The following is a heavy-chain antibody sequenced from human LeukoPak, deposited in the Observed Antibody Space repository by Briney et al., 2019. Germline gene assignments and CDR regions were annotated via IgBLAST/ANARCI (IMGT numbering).Heavy chain of an antibody. CDR1: GYSISSGYY. CDR3: ASGRDFWSGYYRDFDY. J-gene: IGHJ4*02. CDR2: IYHSGST. Sequence: PSETLSLTCTVSGYSISSGYYWGWIRQPPGKGLEWIGSIYHSGSTYYNPSLKSRVTISEDTSKNQFSLKLSSVTAADTAVYYCASGRDFWSGYYRDFDYWGQGTLVTVSS. V-gene: IGHV4-38-2*02. D-gene: IGHD3-3*01.